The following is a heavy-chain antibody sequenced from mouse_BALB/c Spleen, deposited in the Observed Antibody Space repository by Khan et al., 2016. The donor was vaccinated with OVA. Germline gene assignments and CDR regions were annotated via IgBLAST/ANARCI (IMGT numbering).Heavy chain of an antibody. CDR3: AREVAAWFPY. V-gene: IGHV1-77*01. D-gene: IGHD1-3*01. CDR2: IYPGSDNT. J-gene: IGHJ3*01. CDR1: GYTFTDYN. Sequence: QVQLQQSGAELARPGASVKLSCKTSGYTFTDYNINWMRQRTGQGLEWIGEIYPGSDNTFYNEKFRGKATLTADKSSSTAYMQLSSLTSEDSAVYFCAREVAAWFPYWGQGTLVTVSA.